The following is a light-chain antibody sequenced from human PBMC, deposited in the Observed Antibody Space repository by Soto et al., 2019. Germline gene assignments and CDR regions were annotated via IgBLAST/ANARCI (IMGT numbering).Light chain of an antibody. V-gene: IGLV2-14*01. CDR1: SSDVGGYNY. CDR3: SSYTSSSTLVV. Sequence: QSALTQPASVSESPGQSITISCTGTSSDVGGYNYVSWYQQHPGKAPKLMIYDVSNRPSGVSNRFSGSKSGNTASLTISGLQAEYEADYYCSSYTSSSTLVVFGGGTKRTVL. J-gene: IGLJ2*01. CDR2: DVS.